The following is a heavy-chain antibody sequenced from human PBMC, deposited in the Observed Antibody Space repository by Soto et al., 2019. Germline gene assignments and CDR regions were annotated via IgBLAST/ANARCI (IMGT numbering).Heavy chain of an antibody. CDR3: ARLVVVPAAKRGIDY. J-gene: IGHJ4*02. V-gene: IGHV4-39*01. Sequence: SETLSLTCTVSGGSISSSSYYWGWIRQPPGKGLEWIGSIYYSGSTYYNPSLKSRVTISVDTSKNQFSLKLSSVTAADTAVYYCARLVVVPAAKRGIDYWGQGTLVT. CDR2: IYYSGST. CDR1: GGSISSSSYY. D-gene: IGHD2-2*01.